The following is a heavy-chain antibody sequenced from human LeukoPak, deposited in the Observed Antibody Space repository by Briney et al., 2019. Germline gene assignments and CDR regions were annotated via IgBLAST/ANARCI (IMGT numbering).Heavy chain of an antibody. J-gene: IGHJ6*03. D-gene: IGHD1-26*01. CDR2: MNPNSGNT. CDR1: GYTFTSYD. Sequence: ASVKVSCKASGYTFTSYDINWVRQATGQGLEWMGWMNPNSGNTGYAQKFQGRVTITRNTSISTAYMELSSLRSEDTAVYYCATSSGRELASGSPYYYYYYMDVWGKGTTVTVSS. V-gene: IGHV1-8*01. CDR3: ATSSGRELASGSPYYYYYYMDV.